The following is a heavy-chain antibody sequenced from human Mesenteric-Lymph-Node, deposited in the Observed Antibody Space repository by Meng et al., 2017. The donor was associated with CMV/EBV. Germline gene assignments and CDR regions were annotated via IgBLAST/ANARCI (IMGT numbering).Heavy chain of an antibody. CDR2: TIPILGIA. Sequence: QVQLVQSGAEVKKPGSSFKVSCKASGGTLSSDTISWVRQAPGQGLEWMGRTIPILGIANYAQKFQGRVTITADKSTSTAYMELSSLISEDTAVYYCAGGIAAAGSRWFDPWGQGTLVTVSS. V-gene: IGHV1-69*02. CDR3: AGGIAAAGSRWFDP. D-gene: IGHD6-13*01. CDR1: GGTLSSDT. J-gene: IGHJ5*02.